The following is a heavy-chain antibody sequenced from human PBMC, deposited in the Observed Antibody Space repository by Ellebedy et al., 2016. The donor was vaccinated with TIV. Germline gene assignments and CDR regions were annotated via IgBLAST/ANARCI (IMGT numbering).Heavy chain of an antibody. V-gene: IGHV3-33*01. J-gene: IGHJ6*02. CDR3: ARDRVHGDYHPAYGMDV. Sequence: GESLKISCAASGFTFSSYGMHSVRQAPGKGLEWVAVIWYDGSNKYYADSVKGRFTISRDNSKNTLYLQMNSLRAEDTAVYYCARDRVHGDYHPAYGMDVWGQGTTVTVSS. CDR2: IWYDGSNK. CDR1: GFTFSSYG. D-gene: IGHD4-17*01.